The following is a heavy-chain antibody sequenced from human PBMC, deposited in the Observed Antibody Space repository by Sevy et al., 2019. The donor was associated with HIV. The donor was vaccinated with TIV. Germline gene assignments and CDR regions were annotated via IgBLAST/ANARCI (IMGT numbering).Heavy chain of an antibody. CDR2: ISSSSSTI. CDR3: ARATYYYDSSGYSGFDY. J-gene: IGHJ4*02. Sequence: GGSLRLSCAASGFTFSSYSMNWVRQAPGKGLERVSYISSSSSTIYYADSVKGRFTISRDNAKNSLYLQMNSLRDEDTAVYYCARATYYYDSSGYSGFDYWGQGTLVTVSS. CDR1: GFTFSSYS. D-gene: IGHD3-22*01. V-gene: IGHV3-48*02.